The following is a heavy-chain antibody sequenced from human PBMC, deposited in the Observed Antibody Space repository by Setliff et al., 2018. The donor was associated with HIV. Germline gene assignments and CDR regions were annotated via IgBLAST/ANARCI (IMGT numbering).Heavy chain of an antibody. CDR3: ARAISGWYTQGATFDY. J-gene: IGHJ4*02. CDR1: GYTLTELS. D-gene: IGHD6-19*01. Sequence: ASVKVSCKVSGYTLTELSRHWVRQAPGKGLEWMGGFDPEDGETIYAQKFQGRVTMTEDKSTSTAYMELSSLRSEDTAVYYCARAISGWYTQGATFDYWGQGTLVTVSS. V-gene: IGHV1-24*01. CDR2: FDPEDGET.